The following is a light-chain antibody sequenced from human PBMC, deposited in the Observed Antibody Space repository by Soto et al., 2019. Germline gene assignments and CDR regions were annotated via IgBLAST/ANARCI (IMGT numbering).Light chain of an antibody. CDR2: EVT. V-gene: IGLV2-14*01. J-gene: IGLJ1*01. Sequence: QSVLAQPSSVSGSPGQSITISCTGTSTDVGGYNYVSWYQHHSGKAPKLLIYEVTNRPSGISDRFSGSRSVNTASLTISGLQAEDESDYYCGSYSSTDTPFVFGTGTKVTAL. CDR1: STDVGGYNY. CDR3: GSYSSTDTPFV.